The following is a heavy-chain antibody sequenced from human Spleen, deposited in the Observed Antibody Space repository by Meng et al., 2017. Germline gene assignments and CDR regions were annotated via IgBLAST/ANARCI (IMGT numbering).Heavy chain of an antibody. CDR1: GFSLSSYS. Sequence: GGSLRLSCAASGFSLSSYSMNWVRQAPGKGLEWVSSISSRSTFIYYADSVKGRFTISRDNAKDSMYLQMDSLRAEDTAVYYCARDHVSRGRYGLDVWGQGTTVTVSS. V-gene: IGHV3-21*06. CDR2: ISSRSTFI. J-gene: IGHJ6*02. CDR3: ARDHVSRGRYGLDV. D-gene: IGHD3-10*01.